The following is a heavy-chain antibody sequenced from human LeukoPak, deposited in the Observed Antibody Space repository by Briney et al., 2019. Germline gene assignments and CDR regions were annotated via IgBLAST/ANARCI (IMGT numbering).Heavy chain of an antibody. CDR2: IYYSGST. V-gene: IGHV4-59*01. CDR3: ARYRLPDH. J-gene: IGHJ4*02. Sequence: SETLSLTCTVSGGSISNYYWSWIRQRPGKGLEWIGYIYYSGSTKYNPSLKSRVTTSVDTSKNQFSLKLSSLSAADTAVYYCARYRLPDHWGQGTLVTVSS. D-gene: IGHD2-2*01. CDR1: GGSISNYY.